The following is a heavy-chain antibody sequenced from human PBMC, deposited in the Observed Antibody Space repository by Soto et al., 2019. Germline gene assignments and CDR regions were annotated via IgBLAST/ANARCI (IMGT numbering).Heavy chain of an antibody. D-gene: IGHD5-18*01. CDR3: ARDNGYSYGYTLDH. CDR1: GGSISSYY. V-gene: IGHV4-59*12. Sequence: SETLSLTRSVCGGSISSYYWNCIRQPPGKGLEWIGYIYYSGSTNYNPSLKSRVTISVDTSKNQFSLKLSSVTAADTAVYYCARDNGYSYGYTLDHWGQGTLVTAPQ. J-gene: IGHJ4*02. CDR2: IYYSGST.